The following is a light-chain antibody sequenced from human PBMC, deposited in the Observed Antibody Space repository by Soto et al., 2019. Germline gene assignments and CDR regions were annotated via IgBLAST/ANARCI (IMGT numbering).Light chain of an antibody. CDR1: QSVSSC. J-gene: IGKJ5*01. CDR3: QQYNNWPTTT. CDR2: DAS. V-gene: IGKV3-11*01. Sequence: IGLTQSPATLSLSPGERATLSCRASQSVSSCLAWYQQKPGQAPRLLIYDASNRATGIPARFSGSGSGTDFTLTISSLQSEDFAVYYCQQYNNWPTTTFGQGTRLEIK.